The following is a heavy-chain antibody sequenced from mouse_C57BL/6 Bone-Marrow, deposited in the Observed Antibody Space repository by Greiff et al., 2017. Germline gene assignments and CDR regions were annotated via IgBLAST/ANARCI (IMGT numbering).Heavy chain of an antibody. J-gene: IGHJ1*03. Sequence: QVQLQQSGPELVKPGASVTLSCKASGYTFTSSDINWVKQRPGQGLEWIGWLYPRDGRTKYNEKFQGKATLPVDTSSSTAYMELHSLTSEDSAVYFCARDYGSSYWYFDVWGTGTTVTVSS. CDR3: ARDYGSSYWYFDV. CDR2: LYPRDGRT. CDR1: GYTFTSSD. D-gene: IGHD1-1*01. V-gene: IGHV1-85*01.